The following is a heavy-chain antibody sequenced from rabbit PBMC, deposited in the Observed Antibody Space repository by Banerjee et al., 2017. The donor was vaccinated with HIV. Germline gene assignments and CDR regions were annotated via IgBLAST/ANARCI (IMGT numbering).Heavy chain of an antibody. D-gene: IGHD4-2*01. CDR1: GFSLSNKYV. V-gene: IGHV1S45*01. Sequence: QEQLEESGGDLVKPEGYLTLTCKASGFSLSNKYVMGWVRQAPGKGLEWIACINTSTGNNVYASWAKGRFTISKTSSTTVTLQMTSLTVADTATYFCARSYAGKAISSLNLWGPGTLVTVS. CDR3: ARSYAGKAISSLNL. CDR2: INTSTGNN. J-gene: IGHJ4*01.